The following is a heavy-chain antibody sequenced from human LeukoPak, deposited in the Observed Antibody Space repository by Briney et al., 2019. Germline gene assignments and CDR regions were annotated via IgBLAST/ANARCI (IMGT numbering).Heavy chain of an antibody. CDR3: ARLIVGRNWFDP. CDR2: ISAYNGNT. D-gene: IGHD2-15*01. Sequence: ASVKVSCKASGYTFTSYGISWVRQAPGQGLEWMGWISAYNGNTNYAQKLQGRVTMTTDTPTSTAYMELRSLRSDDTAVYYCARLIVGRNWFDPWGQGTLVTVSS. J-gene: IGHJ5*02. CDR1: GYTFTSYG. V-gene: IGHV1-18*01.